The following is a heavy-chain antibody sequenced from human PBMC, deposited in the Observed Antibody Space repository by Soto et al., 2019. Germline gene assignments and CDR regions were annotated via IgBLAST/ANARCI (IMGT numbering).Heavy chain of an antibody. D-gene: IGHD2-15*01. CDR1: GFTFSSYA. CDR2: IYSGGST. CDR3: VGRPPGFGY. Sequence: EVQLLESGGGLVQPGGSLRLSCAASGFTFSSYAMSWVRQAPGKGLEWVSGIYSGGSTYYADSVKGRFTISRDNSKNTLYLQMNSLRAEDTAVYYCVGRPPGFGYWGQGTLVTVSS. J-gene: IGHJ4*02. V-gene: IGHV3-23*03.